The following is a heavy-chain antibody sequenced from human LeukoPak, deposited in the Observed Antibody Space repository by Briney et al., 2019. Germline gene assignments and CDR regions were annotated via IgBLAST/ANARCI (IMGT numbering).Heavy chain of an antibody. CDR2: ISYDGSNK. CDR1: GFTFSSYG. V-gene: IGHV3-30*18. D-gene: IGHD3-10*01. CDR3: AKDMGIWFRELYPPDY. Sequence: PGGSLRLSCAASGFTFSSYGMHWVRQAPGKGLEWVAVISYDGSNKYYADSVKGRFTISRDNSKNTLYLQMNSLRAEDTAVYYCAKDMGIWFRELYPPDYWGQGTLVTVSS. J-gene: IGHJ4*02.